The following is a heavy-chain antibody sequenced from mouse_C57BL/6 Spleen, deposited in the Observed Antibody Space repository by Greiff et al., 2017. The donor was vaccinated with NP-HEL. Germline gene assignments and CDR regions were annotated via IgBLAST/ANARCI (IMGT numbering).Heavy chain of an antibody. CDR2: IDPSDSYT. J-gene: IGHJ1*03. CDR3: QTGTGYFDV. CDR1: GYTFTSYW. D-gene: IGHD4-1*01. V-gene: IGHV1-69*01. Sequence: QVQLQQPGAELVMPGASVKLSCKASGYTFTSYWMHWVKQRPGQGLEWIGEIDPSDSYTNYNQKFKGKSTLTVDKSSSTAYMQLSSLTSEDSAVYYCQTGTGYFDVWGTGTTGTVSS.